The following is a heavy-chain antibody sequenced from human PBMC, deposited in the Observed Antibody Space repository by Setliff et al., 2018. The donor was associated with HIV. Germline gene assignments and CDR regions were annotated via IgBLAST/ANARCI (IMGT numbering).Heavy chain of an antibody. CDR1: GGSISSASYY. D-gene: IGHD3-10*01. V-gene: IGHV4-61*02. CDR2: IYSDGAT. Sequence: PSETLSLTCAVSGGSISSASYYWSWIRQPAGKGLEWIGRIYSDGATNYNPSLSSRVFISVDKSRNQVSLNLRSVTAADTAMYYCVRGRGKDGFDIWGQGTMVTVSS. J-gene: IGHJ3*02. CDR3: VRGRGKDGFDI.